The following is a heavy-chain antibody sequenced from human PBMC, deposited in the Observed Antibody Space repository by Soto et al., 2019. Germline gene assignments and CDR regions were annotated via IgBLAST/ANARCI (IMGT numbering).Heavy chain of an antibody. CDR3: ARDGCSSTXCRGPGANYYYYYGMDV. Sequence: SETLSLTCTVSGGSISSYYWSWIRQPAGKGLEWIGRIYTSGSTNYNPSLKSRVTMSVDTSKNQFSLKLSSVTAADTAVYYCARDGCSSTXCRGPGANYYYYYGMDVWGQGTTVTVSS. CDR1: GGSISSYY. CDR2: IYTSGST. V-gene: IGHV4-4*07. J-gene: IGHJ6*02. D-gene: IGHD2-2*01.